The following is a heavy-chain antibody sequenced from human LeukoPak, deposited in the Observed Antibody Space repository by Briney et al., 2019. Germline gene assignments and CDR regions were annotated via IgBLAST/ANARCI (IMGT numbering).Heavy chain of an antibody. Sequence: HPGRSLRLSCAASGFTFNSYAMHWVRQAPGKGLEWVAVISHDGSNKYYADSVKGRFTISRDNSKNTLYLQMNSLRAEDTAVYYCARDLDSGYGFGFDYWGQGTLVTVSS. J-gene: IGHJ4*02. D-gene: IGHD5-12*01. CDR3: ARDLDSGYGFGFDY. V-gene: IGHV3-30-3*01. CDR2: ISHDGSNK. CDR1: GFTFNSYA.